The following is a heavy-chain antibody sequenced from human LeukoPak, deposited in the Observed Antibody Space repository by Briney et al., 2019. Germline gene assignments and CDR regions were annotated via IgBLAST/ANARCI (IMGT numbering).Heavy chain of an antibody. D-gene: IGHD6-13*01. CDR2: IPYDGSEN. CDR1: GFTLSNYG. J-gene: IGHJ4*02. V-gene: IGHV3-30*18. CDR3: AKDRYSSSWYYFDY. Sequence: PGRSLRLSCAASGFTLSNYGMHWVRQAPGKGLEWVAVIPYDGSENYYADSVKGRFTISRDKSKNTLYLQMNSLRAEDTAVYYCAKDRYSSSWYYFDYWGQGTLVTVSS.